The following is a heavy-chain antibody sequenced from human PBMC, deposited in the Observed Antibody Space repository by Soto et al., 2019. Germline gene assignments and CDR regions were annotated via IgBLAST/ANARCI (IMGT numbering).Heavy chain of an antibody. Sequence: PGGSLRLSCAASEFVFSDYYMSWIRQAPGKGLEWISYISSSGSTISYADSVKGRFTISRDNAKNLLFLQMNTLRAEDTATYYCARDRGYGGNYVFDFWGLGTLVTVSS. D-gene: IGHD4-4*01. CDR1: EFVFSDYY. CDR3: ARDRGYGGNYVFDF. CDR2: ISSSGSTI. J-gene: IGHJ4*02. V-gene: IGHV3-11*04.